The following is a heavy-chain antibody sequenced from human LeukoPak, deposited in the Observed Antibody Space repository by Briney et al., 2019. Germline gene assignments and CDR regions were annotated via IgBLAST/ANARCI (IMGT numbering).Heavy chain of an antibody. CDR1: GGSMSSYY. CDR2: IYYSGST. CDR3: ARVVQLTPPPSYYYYYYMDL. V-gene: IGHV4-59*01. J-gene: IGHJ6*03. D-gene: IGHD6-6*01. Sequence: SETLSLTCTVSGGSMSSYYWSWIRQPPGKGLEWIGYIYYSGSTNYNPSLKSRVTISLDTSKNQFSLKLSSVTAADTAVYYCARVVQLTPPPSYYYYYYMDLWGKGTTVTVSS.